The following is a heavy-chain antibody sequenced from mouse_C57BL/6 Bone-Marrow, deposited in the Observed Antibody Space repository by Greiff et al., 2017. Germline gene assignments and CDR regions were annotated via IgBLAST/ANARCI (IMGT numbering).Heavy chain of an antibody. V-gene: IGHV1-69*01. CDR2: IDPSDSYT. CDR1: GYTFTSYW. Sequence: VQLQQPGAELVMPGASVKLSCKASGYTFTSYWMHWVKQRPGQGLEWIGEIDPSDSYTNYNQKFKGKSTLTVDKSSSTAYMQLSSLTSEDSAVYYCASSGDGPFAYWGQGTLVTVSA. D-gene: IGHD2-3*01. CDR3: ASSGDGPFAY. J-gene: IGHJ3*01.